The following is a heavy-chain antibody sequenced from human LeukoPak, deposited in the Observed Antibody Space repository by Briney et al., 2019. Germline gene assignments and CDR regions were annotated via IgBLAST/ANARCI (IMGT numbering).Heavy chain of an antibody. CDR1: GGSISSSSYN. J-gene: IGHJ4*02. V-gene: IGHV4-39*01. D-gene: IGHD3-22*01. CDR2: IFYSRST. CDR3: ARHGGAMILAPLDH. Sequence: SETLSLTCTVSGGSISSSSYNWGWIRQPPGKGLEWIGSIFYSRSTYYNPSLKSRVTISVDTSKNQFSLKLSSVTAPDTAVYYCARHGGAMILAPLDHWGQGTLVTVSS.